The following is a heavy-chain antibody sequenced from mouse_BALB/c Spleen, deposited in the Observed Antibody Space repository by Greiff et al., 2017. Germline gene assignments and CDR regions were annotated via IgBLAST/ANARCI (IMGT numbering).Heavy chain of an antibody. J-gene: IGHJ3*01. CDR3: AREGEYYGYGFAY. CDR1: GFTFSSYS. D-gene: IGHD1-2*01. Sequence: EVQLQQSGGGLVKPGGSLKLSCAASGFTFSSYSMSWVRQTPEKRLEWVASISSGGSTYYPDSVKGRFTISRDNARNILYLQMSSLRSEDTAMYYCAREGEYYGYGFAYWGQGTLVTVSA. V-gene: IGHV5-6-5*01. CDR2: ISSGGST.